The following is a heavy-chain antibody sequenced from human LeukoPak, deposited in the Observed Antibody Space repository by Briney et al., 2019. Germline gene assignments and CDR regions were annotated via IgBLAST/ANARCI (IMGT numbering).Heavy chain of an antibody. J-gene: IGHJ5*02. CDR2: IYYSGST. V-gene: IGHV4-39*07. CDR1: GGSIRSSGHY. D-gene: IGHD3-3*01. Sequence: SETLSLTCTVSGGSIRSSGHYWGWIRQPPGKGLEWIGSIYYSGSTYYNPSLKSRVTISVDTSKNQFSLKLSSVTAADTAVYYCARAISSYYDFWSGYLGNWFDPWGQGTLVTVSS. CDR3: ARAISSYYDFWSGYLGNWFDP.